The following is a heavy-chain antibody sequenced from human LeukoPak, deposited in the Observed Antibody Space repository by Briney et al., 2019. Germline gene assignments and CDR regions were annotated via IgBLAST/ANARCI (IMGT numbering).Heavy chain of an antibody. CDR3: AKDTFWSGSNWFDP. V-gene: IGHV3-23*01. Sequence: PGGSLRLSCAASGFTFSSYAMSWVRQAPGKGLEWVSAISGSGGSIYYADSVKGRFTISRDNSKNTPYLQMNSLRAEDTAVYYCAKDTFWSGSNWFDPWGQGTLVTVSS. CDR1: GFTFSSYA. D-gene: IGHD3-3*01. CDR2: ISGSGGSI. J-gene: IGHJ5*02.